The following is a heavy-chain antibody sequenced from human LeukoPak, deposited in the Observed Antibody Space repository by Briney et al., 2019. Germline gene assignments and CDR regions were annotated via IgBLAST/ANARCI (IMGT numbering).Heavy chain of an antibody. CDR3: ARDFGLLWFGELLGDWFDY. CDR1: GFTFSSYS. CDR2: ISSSSSYI. Sequence: GGSLRLSCAVSGFTFSSYSMNWVRQAPGKGLEWVSSISSSSSYIYYADSVKGRFTISRDNAKNSLYLQMNSLRAEDTAVYYCARDFGLLWFGELLGDWFDYWGQGTLVTVSS. V-gene: IGHV3-21*01. D-gene: IGHD3-10*01. J-gene: IGHJ4*02.